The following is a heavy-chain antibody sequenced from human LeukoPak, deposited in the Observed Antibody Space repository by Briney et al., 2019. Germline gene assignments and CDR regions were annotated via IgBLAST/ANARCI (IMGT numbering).Heavy chain of an antibody. CDR1: GGSISGYY. Sequence: SETLSLTCTVSGGSISGYYWSWIRQPPGKGLEWIGYNGNTDYNPSLKSRVTISVDTSKNQFSLKLSSVTAADTAVYYCASTIAAAGKGYYYYGMDVWGQGTTVTVSS. CDR2: NGNT. V-gene: IGHV4-59*12. J-gene: IGHJ6*02. CDR3: ASTIAAAGKGYYYYGMDV. D-gene: IGHD6-13*01.